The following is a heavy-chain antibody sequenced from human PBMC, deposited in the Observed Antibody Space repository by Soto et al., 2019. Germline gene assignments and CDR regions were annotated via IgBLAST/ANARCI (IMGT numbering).Heavy chain of an antibody. CDR1: GFSLTTSGVG. CDR2: IYWDDDK. D-gene: IGHD1-1*01. J-gene: IGHJ4*02. Sequence: QITLKESGPTLVKPTQTLTLTCTFSGFSLTTSGVGVGWIRQPPGKALEWLALIYWDDDKRYNPSLRSRLTIPKDPAKNQVVLTMTNMDPVDTATYFCAHRLTLNSDWNYGRFDYWGQGTLVTVSS. CDR3: AHRLTLNSDWNYGRFDY. V-gene: IGHV2-5*02.